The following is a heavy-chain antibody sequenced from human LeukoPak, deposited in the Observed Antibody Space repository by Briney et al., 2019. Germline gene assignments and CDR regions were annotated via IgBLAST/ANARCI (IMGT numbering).Heavy chain of an antibody. CDR2: IRSKAYGGTT. D-gene: IGHD3-10*01. Sequence: HSGGSLRLSCTASGFTFGDYAMSWVRQAPGKGLEWVGFIRSKAYGGTTEYAASVKGRFTISRDDSKSIAYLQMNSLKTEDTAVYYCTRDLGVAGPPWLRFGEFQFDYWGQGTLVTVSS. V-gene: IGHV3-49*04. J-gene: IGHJ4*02. CDR3: TRDLGVAGPPWLRFGEFQFDY. CDR1: GFTFGDYA.